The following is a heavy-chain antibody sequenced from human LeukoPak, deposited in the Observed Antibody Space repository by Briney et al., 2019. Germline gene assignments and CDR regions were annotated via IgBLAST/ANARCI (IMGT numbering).Heavy chain of an antibody. D-gene: IGHD2-2*01. CDR1: GGTFSSYA. J-gene: IGHJ4*02. CDR2: IIPIFGTA. CDR3: ATQDCSSTSCPGY. Sequence: WASVKVSCKASGGTFSSYAISWVRQAPGQGLEWMGGIIPIFGTANYAQKFQGRVTITTDESTSTAYMELSSLRSEDTAVYYCATQDCSSTSCPGYWGQGTLVTVSS. V-gene: IGHV1-69*05.